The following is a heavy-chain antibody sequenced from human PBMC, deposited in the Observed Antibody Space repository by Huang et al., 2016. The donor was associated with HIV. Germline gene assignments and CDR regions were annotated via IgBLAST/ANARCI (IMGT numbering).Heavy chain of an antibody. D-gene: IGHD3-3*01. J-gene: IGHJ4*02. CDR1: IFTFSTSA. CDR2: ISGSGSST. CDR3: AKGSERSLTGPKYQYYFDY. V-gene: IGHV3-23*01. Sequence: EVQLLESGGGLVQPGGSLRLSCAASIFTFSTSAMSWVRQAPGKGSEGGSGISGSGSSTYYADSVKGRFTISRDNSRNTLYLQMKSLRVEDTAIYYCAKGSERSLTGPKYQYYFDYWGQGTLVTVSS.